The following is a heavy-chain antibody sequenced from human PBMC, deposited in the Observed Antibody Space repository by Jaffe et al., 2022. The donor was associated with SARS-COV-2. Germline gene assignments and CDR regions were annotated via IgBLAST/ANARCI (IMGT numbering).Heavy chain of an antibody. CDR2: IKSKIDGGTT. Sequence: EAQLVESGGDLIKPGGSLRLSCAASGFTFSNAWMTWVRQAPGKGLEWVGRIKSKIDGGTTDYAAPVKGRFTISRDDSKNTLYLQMSGLKTEDTAVYYCTTGPPDDYWGQGTLVTVSS. J-gene: IGHJ4*02. CDR3: TTGPPDDY. CDR1: GFTFSNAW. V-gene: IGHV3-15*01.